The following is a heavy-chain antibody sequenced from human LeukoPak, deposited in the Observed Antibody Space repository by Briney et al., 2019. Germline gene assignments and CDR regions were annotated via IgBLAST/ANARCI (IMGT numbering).Heavy chain of an antibody. J-gene: IGHJ3*02. CDR3: ARDKTHVAYYYDKSRDHAFDI. CDR1: GYSLTSHG. D-gene: IGHD3-22*01. Sequence: GASVKVSCNASGYSLTSHGISWMRQAPGQGLEWMGWISPYNGNTNYAQNLQGRVTMTTDTFTSTAFMELRSLRSDDTAVYYCARDKTHVAYYYDKSRDHAFDIWGQGTMVTVSS. V-gene: IGHV1-18*01. CDR2: ISPYNGNT.